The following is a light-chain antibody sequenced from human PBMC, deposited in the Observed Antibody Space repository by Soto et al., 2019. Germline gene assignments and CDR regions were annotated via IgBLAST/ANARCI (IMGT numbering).Light chain of an antibody. CDR3: QQYYTTPRT. Sequence: DIQMTQSPSSLSASVGDRVTITCRASQSISTYLNWYQQKPGKAPNLLIFAASTLQSGVPSRFSGSGSGTDSTLTIRSLQPEDVAVYYCQQYYTTPRTFGHGTKVDIK. V-gene: IGKV1-39*01. CDR1: QSISTY. J-gene: IGKJ1*01. CDR2: AAS.